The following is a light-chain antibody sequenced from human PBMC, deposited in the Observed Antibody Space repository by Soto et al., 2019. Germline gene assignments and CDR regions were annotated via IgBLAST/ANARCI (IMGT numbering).Light chain of an antibody. CDR3: HQYGSSPPVT. CDR2: GAS. Sequence: EIVSTQSPATLSVSPGERATLSCRASQSVSSNVAWYQQKPGQAPRLLIYGASTRATGVPARFSGSGSGTDFTLTISRLEPEDFAMYYCHQYGSSPPVTFGQGTRLEI. V-gene: IGKV3-20*01. CDR1: QSVSSN. J-gene: IGKJ5*01.